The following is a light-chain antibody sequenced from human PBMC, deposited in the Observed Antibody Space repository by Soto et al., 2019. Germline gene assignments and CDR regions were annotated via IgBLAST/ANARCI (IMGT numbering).Light chain of an antibody. J-gene: IGLJ1*01. CDR2: EVS. V-gene: IGLV2-14*01. Sequence: QSVLNQPASVYGAPGQSITISCTGTSSDVGGYNYVAWYQQHPGKVPRLMIYEVSNRPSGVSNRFSGSKSGSTASLTISGLQAEDEADYYCISYTSSSTSYVFGTGTKVTVL. CDR1: SSDVGGYNY. CDR3: ISYTSSSTSYV.